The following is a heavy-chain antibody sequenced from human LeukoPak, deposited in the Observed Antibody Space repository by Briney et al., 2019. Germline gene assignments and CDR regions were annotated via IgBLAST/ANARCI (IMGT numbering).Heavy chain of an antibody. CDR1: GGTFSSYA. CDR2: IIPIFGTA. V-gene: IGHV1-69*13. Sequence: ASVKVSCKASGGTFSSYAISWVRQAPGQGLEWMGGIIPIFGTANYAQKFQGRVTITADESTSTAYMELSSLRSEDTAVYYCARELERLSFWFDPWGQGTLVTVSS. D-gene: IGHD1-1*01. J-gene: IGHJ5*02. CDR3: ARELERLSFWFDP.